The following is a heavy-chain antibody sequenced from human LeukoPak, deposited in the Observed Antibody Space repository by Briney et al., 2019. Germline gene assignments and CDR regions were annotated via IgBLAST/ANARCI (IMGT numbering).Heavy chain of an antibody. D-gene: IGHD3-10*01. V-gene: IGHV4-34*01. CDR2: INHSGST. Sequence: SETLSLTCAVYGGSFSGYYWSWIRQPPGKGLEWIGEINHSGSTNYNPSLKSRVTISVDTSKNQFSLKLSSVTAADTAVYYCARPITMVRGVPLDVWGKGTTVTISS. J-gene: IGHJ6*04. CDR3: ARPITMVRGVPLDV. CDR1: GGSFSGYY.